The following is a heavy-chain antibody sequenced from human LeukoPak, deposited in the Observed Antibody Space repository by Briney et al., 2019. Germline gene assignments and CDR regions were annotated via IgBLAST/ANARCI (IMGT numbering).Heavy chain of an antibody. Sequence: SGGSLRLSCAASGFTFSSYAMSWVRQAPGKGLEWVSAISGSGGSTYYADSVKGRFTISRDNSKNTLYLQMNSLRAEDTAVYYCAKDDLWWLGVHDYWGQGTLVTVSS. J-gene: IGHJ4*02. V-gene: IGHV3-23*01. CDR2: ISGSGGST. CDR1: GFTFSSYA. D-gene: IGHD2-21*01. CDR3: AKDDLWWLGVHDY.